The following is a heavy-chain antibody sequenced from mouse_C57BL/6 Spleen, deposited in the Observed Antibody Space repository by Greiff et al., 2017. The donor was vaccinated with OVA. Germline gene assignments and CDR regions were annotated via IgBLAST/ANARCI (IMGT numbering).Heavy chain of an antibody. Sequence: VQLQQSGTELVKPGASVKLSCKASGYTFTSYWMHWVKQRPGQGLEWIGNINPSNGGTNYNEKFKSKATLTVDKSSSTAYMQLSSLTSEDSAVYYCAREGGLLSAMDYWGQGTSVTVSS. D-gene: IGHD3-1*01. CDR1: GYTFTSYW. CDR3: AREGGLLSAMDY. CDR2: INPSNGGT. V-gene: IGHV1-53*01. J-gene: IGHJ4*01.